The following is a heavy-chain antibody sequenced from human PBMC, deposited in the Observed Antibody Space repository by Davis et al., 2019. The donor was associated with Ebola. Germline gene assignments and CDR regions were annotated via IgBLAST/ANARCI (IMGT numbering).Heavy chain of an antibody. D-gene: IGHD1-26*01. Sequence: GESLKISCAASGFTLSSYAMTWVRQAPGKGLEWVAVISYDGSNKYYADSVKGRFTISRDNSKNTLYLQMNSLRAEDTAVYYCAKYLGAVGTFNYWGQGTLVTVSS. CDR3: AKYLGAVGTFNY. CDR2: ISYDGSNK. J-gene: IGHJ4*02. V-gene: IGHV3-30*18. CDR1: GFTLSSYA.